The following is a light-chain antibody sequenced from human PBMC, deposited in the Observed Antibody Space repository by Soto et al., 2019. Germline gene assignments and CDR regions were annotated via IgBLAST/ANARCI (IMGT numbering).Light chain of an antibody. Sequence: EIVLTQSPATLSLSPGERATLSCRASQSVSIYLAWYQQKPGQAPRLLIYDASNRATGIPDRFSGSGSGTDFTVTISSLEPEDFAVNYCQQRSNWPPITFGQGTRLEI. CDR1: QSVSIY. J-gene: IGKJ5*01. CDR2: DAS. V-gene: IGKV3-11*01. CDR3: QQRSNWPPIT.